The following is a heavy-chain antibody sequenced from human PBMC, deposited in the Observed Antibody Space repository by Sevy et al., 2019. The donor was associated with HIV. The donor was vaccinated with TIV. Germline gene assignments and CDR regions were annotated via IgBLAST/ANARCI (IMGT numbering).Heavy chain of an antibody. J-gene: IGHJ3*02. Sequence: SETLSLTCTVSGGSISSYYWSWIRQPAGKGLEWIGRIYTSGSTNYNPSLKSRVTMSVDTSKNQFSLKLSSVTAADTAVYYCARDIYSSSWYPMNDAFDIWGQGTMVTVSS. V-gene: IGHV4-4*07. CDR1: GGSISSYY. CDR2: IYTSGST. D-gene: IGHD6-13*01. CDR3: ARDIYSSSWYPMNDAFDI.